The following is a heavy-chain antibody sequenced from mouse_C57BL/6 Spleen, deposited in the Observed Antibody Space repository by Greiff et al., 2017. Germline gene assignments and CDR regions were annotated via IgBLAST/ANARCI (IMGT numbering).Heavy chain of an antibody. V-gene: IGHV1-9*01. D-gene: IGHD1-1*01. J-gene: IGHJ3*01. CDR1: GYTFTGYW. CDR3: ARDYYGSSYPSGYAY. CDR2: ILPGSGST. Sequence: VQVVESGAELMKPGASVKLSCKATGYTFTGYWIEWVKQRPGHGLEWIGEILPGSGSTNYNEKFKGNATFTADTSSNTAYMQLSSLTTEDSAIYYCARDYYGSSYPSGYAYWGQVTLVTASA.